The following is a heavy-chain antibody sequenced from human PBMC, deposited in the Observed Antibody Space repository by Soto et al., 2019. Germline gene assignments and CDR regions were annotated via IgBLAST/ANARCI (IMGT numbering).Heavy chain of an antibody. D-gene: IGHD3-9*01. Sequence: PGESLKISCQATGYSFADYWIGWVRQMPGKGLEWMGIIYPRDSDTRYSPSFQGQVTISADKSINTAYLQWNSMKASDSAMYYCARVTILTGDWASMFAYWGQGTPVTVSS. V-gene: IGHV5-51*01. CDR1: GYSFADYW. J-gene: IGHJ4*02. CDR3: ARVTILTGDWASMFAY. CDR2: IYPRDSDT.